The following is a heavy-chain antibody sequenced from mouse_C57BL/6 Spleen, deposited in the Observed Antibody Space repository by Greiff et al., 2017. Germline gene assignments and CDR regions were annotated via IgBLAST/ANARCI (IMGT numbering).Heavy chain of an antibody. CDR2: IYPGDGDT. J-gene: IGHJ3*01. CDR1: GYAFSSYW. D-gene: IGHD2-3*01. Sequence: VQVVESGAELVKPGASVKISCKASGYAFSSYWMNWVKQRPGKGLEWIGQIYPGDGDTNYNGKFKGKATLTADKSSSAAYMQLSSLTSEDSAVCVWARGPRYDGYSAWVADWGQGTLVTVSA. V-gene: IGHV1-80*01. CDR3: ARGPRYDGYSAWVAD.